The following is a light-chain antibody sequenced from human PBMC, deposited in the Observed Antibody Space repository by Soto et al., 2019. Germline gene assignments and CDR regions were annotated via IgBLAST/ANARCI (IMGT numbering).Light chain of an antibody. J-gene: IGLJ2*01. Sequence: QSVLTQPPSASGSPGQSVTISCTGNSSDVGGYNYVSWYQQHPGKAPKLMIYEDSKRPSGVPDRFSGSKSGNTASLTVSGLQAEDAAEYYGSSYAGSNNLVFGGGTKVTVL. CDR1: SSDVGGYNY. V-gene: IGLV2-8*01. CDR3: SSYAGSNNLV. CDR2: EDS.